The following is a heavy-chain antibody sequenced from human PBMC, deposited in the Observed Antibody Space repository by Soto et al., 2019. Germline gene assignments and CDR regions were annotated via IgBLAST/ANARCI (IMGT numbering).Heavy chain of an antibody. CDR1: GFTFSSYW. V-gene: IGHV3-7*01. CDR3: ARVGSGSITIFGVADYYYYYMDV. CDR2: IKQDGSEK. Sequence: GGSLRLSCAASGFTFSSYWMSWVRQAPGKGLEWVANIKQDGSEKYYVDSVKGRFTISRENAKNSLYLQMNSLRAEDTAVYYCARVGSGSITIFGVADYYYYYMDVWGKGTTVTVSS. J-gene: IGHJ6*03. D-gene: IGHD3-3*01.